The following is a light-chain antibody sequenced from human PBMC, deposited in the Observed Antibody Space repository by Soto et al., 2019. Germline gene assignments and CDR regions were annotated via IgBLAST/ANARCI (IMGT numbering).Light chain of an antibody. V-gene: IGKV3-20*01. J-gene: IGKJ4*01. CDR3: QQFSSYPLT. Sequence: EIVLTQSPGPLSLSPGERATLSCRASQSVRSSLAWYQQKPGQSPRLLIYDASSRATGIPDRFSGGGSGTDSTLTISRLEPEDFAVYYCQQFSSYPLTFGGGTKVDIK. CDR2: DAS. CDR1: QSVRSS.